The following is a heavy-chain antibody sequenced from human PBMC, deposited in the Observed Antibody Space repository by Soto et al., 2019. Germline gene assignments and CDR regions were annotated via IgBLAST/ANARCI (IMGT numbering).Heavy chain of an antibody. CDR1: GGSFSGYY. V-gene: IGHV4-34*01. J-gene: IGHJ5*02. CDR2: INHSGST. Sequence: SETLSLTCAVYGGSFSGYYWSWIRQPPGKGLEWIGEINHSGSTNYNPSLKSRVTISVDTSKNQFSLKLSSVTAADTAVYYCARGLLTGTTVASGFDPWGQGTLVTVSS. CDR3: ARGLLTGTTVASGFDP. D-gene: IGHD1-7*01.